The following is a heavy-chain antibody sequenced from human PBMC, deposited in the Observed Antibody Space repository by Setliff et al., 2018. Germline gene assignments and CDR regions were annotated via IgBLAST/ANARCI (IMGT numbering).Heavy chain of an antibody. J-gene: IGHJ4*02. V-gene: IGHV1-2*04. CDR2: INPNSGGT. CDR3: ARALFPLYSSGWQYYFDY. Sequence: ASVKVSCKASGYTFTGYYMHWVRQAPGQGLEWMGWINPNSGGTNYAQKFQGWVTMTRDTSISTAYMELSRLRSDDTAVYYCARALFPLYSSGWQYYFDYWGQGTLVTVSS. CDR1: GYTFTGYY. D-gene: IGHD6-19*01.